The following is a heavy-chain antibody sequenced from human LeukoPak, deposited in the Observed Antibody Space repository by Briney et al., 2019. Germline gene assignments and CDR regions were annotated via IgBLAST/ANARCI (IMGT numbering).Heavy chain of an antibody. CDR3: ARGYDSTGYSLDYYHGMDV. CDR2: ISYDGSNK. Sequence: GGSLRLSCAASGSTFSSYAMHWVRQAPGKGLEWVAVISYDGSNKYYADSVKGRFTISRDYSKNTLYLQMNSLRAGDTAVYYCARGYDSTGYSLDYYHGMDVWGQGTTVTVSS. J-gene: IGHJ6*02. V-gene: IGHV3-30*04. D-gene: IGHD3-22*01. CDR1: GSTFSSYA.